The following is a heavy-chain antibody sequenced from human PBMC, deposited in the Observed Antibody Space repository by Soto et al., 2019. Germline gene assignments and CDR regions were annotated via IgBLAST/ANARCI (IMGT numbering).Heavy chain of an antibody. CDR1: GFTFSSYG. J-gene: IGHJ4*02. V-gene: IGHV3-30*18. CDR2: ISYDGSNK. CDR3: AKATTAARLAPRCPLDY. D-gene: IGHD6-6*01. Sequence: GGSLRLSCAASGFTFSSYGMHWVRQAPGKGLEWVAVISYDGSNKYYADSVKGRFTISRDNSKNTLYLQMNSLRAEDTAVYYCAKATTAARLAPRCPLDYWGQGTLVTVSS.